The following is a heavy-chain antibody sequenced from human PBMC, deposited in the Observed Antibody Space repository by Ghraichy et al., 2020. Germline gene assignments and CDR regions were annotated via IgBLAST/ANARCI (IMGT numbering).Heavy chain of an antibody. CDR1: GFTFSSYS. J-gene: IGHJ4*02. CDR2: ISSHTSTK. V-gene: IGHV3-48*04. CDR3: ARDRGGSQWVFAY. D-gene: IGHD1-26*01. Sequence: GGSLRLSCAASGFTFSSYSMNWVRQAPGKGLEWVSFISSHTSTKYYADSVKGRFTISRDNAKNSLYLQMNSLRAEDTAVYYCARDRGGSQWVFAYWGQRTLVTVSS.